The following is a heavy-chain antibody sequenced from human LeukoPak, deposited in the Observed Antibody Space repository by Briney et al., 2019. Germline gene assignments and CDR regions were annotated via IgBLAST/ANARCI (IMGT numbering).Heavy chain of an antibody. D-gene: IGHD5-24*01. V-gene: IGHV4-59*01. J-gene: IGHJ5*02. CDR1: GVSISSYY. CDR2: IYNSGST. Sequence: SETLSLTCTVSGVSISSYYWSWIRQPPGKGLEWIGYIYNSGSTNHNPSLRSRVTISVDTSKNQFSLKLSSVTAADTAVYYCAKSWRPRRWPDSFDPWGQGTLVTVSS. CDR3: AKSWRPRRWPDSFDP.